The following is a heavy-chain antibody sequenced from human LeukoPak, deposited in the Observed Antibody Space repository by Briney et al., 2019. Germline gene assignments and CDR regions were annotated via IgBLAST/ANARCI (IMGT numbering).Heavy chain of an antibody. J-gene: IGHJ4*02. CDR1: GFTFTSYG. CDR3: ARDSLLNWGSYRFDY. D-gene: IGHD3-16*02. CDR2: TWYDGSNT. V-gene: IGHV3-33*01. Sequence: GGSLRLSCAASGFTFTSYGIHWFRQAPGKGLEWVAGTWYDGSNTKYADSVKGRSTISRDNSKSTLYLEMNSLRAEDTAVYYCARDSLLNWGSYRFDYWGQGTLVIVSS.